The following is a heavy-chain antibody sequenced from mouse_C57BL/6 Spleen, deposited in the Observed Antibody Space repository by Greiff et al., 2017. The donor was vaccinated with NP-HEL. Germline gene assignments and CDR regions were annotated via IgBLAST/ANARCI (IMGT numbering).Heavy chain of an antibody. J-gene: IGHJ2*01. D-gene: IGHD1-1*01. V-gene: IGHV1-64*01. CDR3: ARSDYYGSPFDY. CDR1: GYTFTSYW. CDR2: IHPNSGST. Sequence: QVQLQQSGAELVKPGASVKLSCKASGYTFTSYWMHWVKQRPGQGLEWIGMIHPNSGSTNYNEKFKSKATLTVDKSSSTAYMQLSSLTSEDSAVYYCARSDYYGSPFDYWGQGTTLTVSS.